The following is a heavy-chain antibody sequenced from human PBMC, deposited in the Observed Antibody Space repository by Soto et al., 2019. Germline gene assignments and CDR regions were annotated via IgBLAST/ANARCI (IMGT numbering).Heavy chain of an antibody. D-gene: IGHD2-2*01. CDR1: GFSLPTVGIC. J-gene: IGHJ6*02. V-gene: IGHV4-61*08. CDR2: ISEGGST. CDR3: AGYCSSSICPEEHYFALEV. Sequence: TLTLNCTFSGFSLPTVGICVSWLRHPPGKALEWIGYISEGGSTNYNPSLESRVTMSLDTSKKQVSLKLSSVSAADTARYFCAGYCSSSICPEEHYFALEVWGQGTTVTVSS.